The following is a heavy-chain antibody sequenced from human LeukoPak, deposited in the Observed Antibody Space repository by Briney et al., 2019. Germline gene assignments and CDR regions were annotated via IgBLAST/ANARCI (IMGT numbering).Heavy chain of an antibody. J-gene: IGHJ6*03. V-gene: IGHV1-2*02. CDR2: MNPKSPGT. CDR3: ARDPAQSYYTDV. CDR1: GYSFTAYY. Sequence: ASVKVSCKASGYSFTAYYIHWVRQAPGQGREWMGGMNPKSPGTNYAQKFQGRVTMTRDKSISTAYMELSSLTSDDSAVYYCARDPAQSYYTDVWGIGTTVTVSS.